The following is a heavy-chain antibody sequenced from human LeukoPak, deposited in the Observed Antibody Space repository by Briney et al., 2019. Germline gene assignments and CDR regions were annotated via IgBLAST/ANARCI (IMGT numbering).Heavy chain of an antibody. CDR1: GGSISSGGYY. V-gene: IGHV4-31*03. Sequence: SQTLSLTCTVSGGSISSGGYYWSWIRQQPGKGLEWIGYIYYSGSTYYNPSLKSRVTISVDTSKNQFSLKLSSVTAADTAVYYCARDHDSSGYYGNWFDPWGQGTLVTVSS. D-gene: IGHD3-22*01. CDR2: IYYSGST. J-gene: IGHJ5*02. CDR3: ARDHDSSGYYGNWFDP.